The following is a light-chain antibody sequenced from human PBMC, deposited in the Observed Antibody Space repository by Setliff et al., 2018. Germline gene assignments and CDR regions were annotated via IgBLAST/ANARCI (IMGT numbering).Light chain of an antibody. CDR3: SSYAGSLYV. V-gene: IGLV2-8*01. Sequence: SVLTQPPSASGSPGQSVTISCTGTSSDVGGYNYVSWYQQHPGKAPKLMIYEVSKRPSGVPGRFSGSKSGNTASLTVSGLQAEDEADYYCSSYAGSLYVFGTGTKVTVL. CDR1: SSDVGGYNY. J-gene: IGLJ1*01. CDR2: EVS.